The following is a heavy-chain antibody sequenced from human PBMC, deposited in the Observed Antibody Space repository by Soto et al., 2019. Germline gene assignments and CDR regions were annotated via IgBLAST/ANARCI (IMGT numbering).Heavy chain of an antibody. J-gene: IGHJ4*02. Sequence: QVQLQESGPGLVKPSETLSLTCVVSGGSLSSYYWSWIRQPPGKGLEWIGYIYYSGSTNYNPSLKCRFTISVDTSKNQFSLILSPVTPADTAVTYCTRTWGSTNDYLGRGTLVTVSS. D-gene: IGHD3-16*01. CDR1: GGSLSSYY. V-gene: IGHV4-59*01. CDR3: TRTWGSTNDY. CDR2: IYYSGST.